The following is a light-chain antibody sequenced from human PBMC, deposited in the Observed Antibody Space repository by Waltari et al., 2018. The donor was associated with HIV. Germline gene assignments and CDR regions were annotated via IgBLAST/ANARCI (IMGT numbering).Light chain of an antibody. CDR1: SSNVIPHY. Sequence: QSVLTKPPSASGTPGQRVTISCSGSSSNVIPHYVHWYKQLPGTAPDLVIYPNNQRPLGVPDRFSGSKSDTSASLAISGLRSEDEADYYCATWDDSLSAGLFGGGTRLSVL. J-gene: IGLJ2*01. CDR2: PNN. CDR3: ATWDDSLSAGL. V-gene: IGLV1-47*01.